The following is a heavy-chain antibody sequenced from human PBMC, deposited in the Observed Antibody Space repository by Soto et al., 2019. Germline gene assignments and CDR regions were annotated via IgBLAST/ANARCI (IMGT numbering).Heavy chain of an antibody. Sequence: EVQLLESGGGLVQPGGSLRLSCAASGFTFSSYAMSWVRQAPGKGLEWVSAISGSGGSTYYADSVKGRFTISRDNSKNTLYLHMNGLRAEDTAVYYCISAAHEYYFGYWGQGTLVTVSS. CDR3: ISAAHEYYFGY. CDR2: ISGSGGST. CDR1: GFTFSSYA. J-gene: IGHJ4*02. V-gene: IGHV3-23*01. D-gene: IGHD2-15*01.